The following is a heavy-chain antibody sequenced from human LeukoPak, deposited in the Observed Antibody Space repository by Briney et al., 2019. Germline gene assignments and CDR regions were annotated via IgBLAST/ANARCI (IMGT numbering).Heavy chain of an antibody. CDR2: IYHSGSTY. D-gene: IGHD1-26*01. J-gene: IGHJ4*02. CDR3: ATGRRDNNFHY. Sequence: PSETLSLTCAVSGYSISSAHDWGWIRQPPGKGLEWIGSIYHSGSTYYYNPSLKSRVTISVDTSKNQFSLKLSSVTAADTAVYYCATGRRDNNFHYWGQGTVVTVSS. CDR1: GYSISSAHD. V-gene: IGHV4-38-2*01.